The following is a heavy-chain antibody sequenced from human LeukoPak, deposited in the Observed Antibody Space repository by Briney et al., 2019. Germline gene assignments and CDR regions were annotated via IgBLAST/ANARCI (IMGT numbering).Heavy chain of an antibody. CDR2: ISYSGST. J-gene: IGHJ3*01. Sequence: SETLSLTCSVSGASIRSFYWSCIRQPPGKGLEWIGYISYSGSTKYNPSLKSRATMSADTSKSQLSLRLDSVTAADTAVYFCAQQGVGTSDTIDFWGQGTMVTVSS. CDR3: AQQGVGTSDTIDF. D-gene: IGHD3-9*01. V-gene: IGHV4-59*01. CDR1: GASIRSFY.